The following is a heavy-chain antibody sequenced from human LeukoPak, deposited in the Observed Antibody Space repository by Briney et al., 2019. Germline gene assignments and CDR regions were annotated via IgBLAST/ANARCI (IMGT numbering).Heavy chain of an antibody. J-gene: IGHJ4*02. V-gene: IGHV1-69*04. D-gene: IGHD5-18*01. Sequence: EASVKVSCKASGGTFSSHAISWVRQAPGQGLEWMGRIIPIFGIANYAQKFQGRVTITADKSTSTAYMELSSLRSEDTAVYYCARATRPTSDTAMVLGYWGQGTLVTVSS. CDR1: GGTFSSHA. CDR2: IIPIFGIA. CDR3: ARATRPTSDTAMVLGY.